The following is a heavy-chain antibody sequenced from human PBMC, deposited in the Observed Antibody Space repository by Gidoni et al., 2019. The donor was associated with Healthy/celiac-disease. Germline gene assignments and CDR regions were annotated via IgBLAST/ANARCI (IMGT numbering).Heavy chain of an antibody. CDR1: GFPFVDYA. V-gene: IGHV3-9*01. Sequence: EVQLVESGGGLVQPGRSLRLSCAASGFPFVDYAMTWVRQAPGKGLEWVVGISGNSGSIGYADSVKGRFTISRDNAKNSLYLQMNSLRAEDTALYYCAKESRMITFGGVIVNWGQGTLVTVSS. J-gene: IGHJ4*02. CDR2: ISGNSGSI. D-gene: IGHD3-16*02. CDR3: AKESRMITFGGVIVN.